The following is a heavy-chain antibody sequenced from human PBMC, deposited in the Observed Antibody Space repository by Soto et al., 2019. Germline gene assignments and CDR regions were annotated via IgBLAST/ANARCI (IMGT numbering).Heavy chain of an antibody. Sequence: PGESLKISCKGSGYSFTTYWIGWVRQMPGKGLQWMGIIYPADSNIRYSPSFQGQVTISADKSSSTAYLQWSSLKASDTAMYYCARPYSSTWKAFDIWGQGTMVTVSS. CDR3: ARPYSSTWKAFDI. D-gene: IGHD6-13*01. V-gene: IGHV5-51*01. CDR1: GYSFTTYW. J-gene: IGHJ3*02. CDR2: IYPADSNI.